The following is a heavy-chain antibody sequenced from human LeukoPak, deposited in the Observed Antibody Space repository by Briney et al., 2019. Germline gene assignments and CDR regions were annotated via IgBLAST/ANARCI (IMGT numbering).Heavy chain of an antibody. CDR3: ARARYHTEMTYFRTVYYFDY. CDR1: GDSISSGDYY. D-gene: IGHD3/OR15-3a*01. V-gene: IGHV4-61*02. Sequence: PSETLSLTCTVSGDSISSGDYYWSWIRQPAGKGLEWIGRISSSGSTNYNPSLKSRVTISVDTSKNQFSLKLSSVTAADTAVYYCARARYHTEMTYFRTVYYFDYWGQGTLVTVSS. CDR2: ISSSGST. J-gene: IGHJ4*02.